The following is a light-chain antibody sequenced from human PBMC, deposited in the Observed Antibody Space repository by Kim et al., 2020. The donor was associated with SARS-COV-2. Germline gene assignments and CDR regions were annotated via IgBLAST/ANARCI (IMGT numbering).Light chain of an antibody. Sequence: STGERDTPSCRASQSVSSSYLAWYQQKPGQAPRLLIYGASSRATGIPDRVSGSGSGTDFNLTISRLEPEDFAVYYCQQYGSSPLYSFGQGTKLEI. J-gene: IGKJ2*03. CDR3: QQYGSSPLYS. CDR1: QSVSSSY. CDR2: GAS. V-gene: IGKV3-20*01.